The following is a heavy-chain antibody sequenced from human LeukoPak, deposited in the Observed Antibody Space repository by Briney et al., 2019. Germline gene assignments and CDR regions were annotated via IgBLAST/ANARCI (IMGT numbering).Heavy chain of an antibody. CDR2: ISAYNGNT. D-gene: IGHD3-22*01. V-gene: IGHV1-18*01. J-gene: IGHJ4*02. CDR1: GYSFTSYG. CDR3: ARAPYYYDSSGPIFDY. Sequence: GASVTVSCKASGYSFTSYGISWVRQAPGQGLEWMGWISAYNGNTNYAQKLQGRVTTTTDTSTSTAYMELRSLRSDDTAVYYCARAPYYYDSSGPIFDYWGQGTLVTVSS.